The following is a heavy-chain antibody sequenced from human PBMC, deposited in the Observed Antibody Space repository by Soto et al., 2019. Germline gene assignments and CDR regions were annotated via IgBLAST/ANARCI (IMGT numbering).Heavy chain of an antibody. CDR2: FSSRGGT. D-gene: IGHD2-2*01. Sequence: WETLSLTCSVSGGSISSTYYWAWIGERPGKGLEWIGGFSSRGGTYYNPSLKSRVTISVDTSKNHFSLKLTSVAAEDTAVYYCVRTSITSQYGGGDFDYWGQGTLVTV. V-gene: IGHV4-39*02. CDR1: GGSISSTYY. J-gene: IGHJ4*01. CDR3: VRTSITSQYGGGDFDY.